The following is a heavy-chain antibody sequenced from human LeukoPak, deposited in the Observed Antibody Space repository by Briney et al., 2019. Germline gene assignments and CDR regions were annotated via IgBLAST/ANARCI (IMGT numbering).Heavy chain of an antibody. V-gene: IGHV3-7*05. J-gene: IGHJ5*02. CDR2: IKQDGSEK. CDR3: ARASNPWLQLT. Sequence: GGSLRLSCAASGFTFSNYWMIWVRQAPGKGLEWLGNIKQDGSEKRYADSVRGRFTISRDNAQTSLYLQMNSLRAADTAVYYCARASNPWLQLTWGQGTLVTVSS. CDR1: GFTFSNYW. D-gene: IGHD5-24*01.